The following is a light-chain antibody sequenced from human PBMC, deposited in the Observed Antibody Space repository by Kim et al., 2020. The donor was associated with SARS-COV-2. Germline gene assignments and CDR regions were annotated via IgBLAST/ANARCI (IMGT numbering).Light chain of an antibody. J-gene: IGKJ1*01. CDR1: QTINYRS. CDR3: QQYGGSSWT. CDR2: GAS. Sequence: ETVLTQSPGTLSLSPGERATLSCRASQTINYRSLAWYQQGPGQAPRLLIYGASKRATGIPYRFSGSGSGTDFTLTISRLEPEDVAVYYCQQYGGSSWTFGQGTKVEIK. V-gene: IGKV3-20*01.